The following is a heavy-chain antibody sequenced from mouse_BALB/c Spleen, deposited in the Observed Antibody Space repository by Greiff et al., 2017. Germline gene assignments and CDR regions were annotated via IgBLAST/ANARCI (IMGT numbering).Heavy chain of an antibody. CDR3: AREGEITTVFDY. Sequence: QVQLQQSGAELVKPGASVKLSCKASGYTFTSYWMHWVKQRPGQGLEWIGEINPSNGRTNYNEKFKSKATLTVDKSSSTAYMQLSSLTSEDSAVYYCAREGEITTVFDYWGQGTTLTVSS. D-gene: IGHD1-1*01. J-gene: IGHJ2*01. CDR1: GYTFTSYW. V-gene: IGHV1S81*02. CDR2: INPSNGRT.